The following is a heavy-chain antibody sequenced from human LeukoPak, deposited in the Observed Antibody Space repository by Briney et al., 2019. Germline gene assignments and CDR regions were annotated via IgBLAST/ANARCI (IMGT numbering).Heavy chain of an antibody. V-gene: IGHV4-59*08. CDR3: ARHRGTDSGYDPFDY. CDR1: GGSISSYY. Sequence: SETLSLTCTVSGGSISSYYWSWIRQPPGKGLEWIGYIYYSRSTNYNPSLKSRDTISVDTSKNQFSLKLSSVTAADTAVYYCARHRGTDSGYDPFDYWGQGTLVTVSS. CDR2: IYYSRST. J-gene: IGHJ4*02. D-gene: IGHD5-12*01.